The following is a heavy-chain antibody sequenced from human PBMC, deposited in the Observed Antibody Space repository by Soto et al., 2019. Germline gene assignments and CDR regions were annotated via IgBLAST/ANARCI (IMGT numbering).Heavy chain of an antibody. J-gene: IGHJ5*02. CDR2: INPSGGST. CDR1: GYTFTSYY. CDR3: ARDIVVVPAAIAGIFDP. D-gene: IGHD2-2*02. Sequence: GASVKVSCKASGYTFTSYYMHWVRQAPGQGLEWMGIINPSGGSTSYAQKFQGRVTMTRDTSTSTVYMELSSLRSEDTAVYYCARDIVVVPAAIAGIFDPWGQGTLVTV. V-gene: IGHV1-46*03.